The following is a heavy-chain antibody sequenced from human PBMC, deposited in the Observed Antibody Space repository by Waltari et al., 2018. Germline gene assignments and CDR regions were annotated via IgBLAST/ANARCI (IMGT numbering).Heavy chain of an antibody. CDR2: ISSSSSYI. V-gene: IGHV3-21*01. D-gene: IGHD1-7*01. Sequence: EVQLVESGGGLVKPGGSLRLSCAASGFTFSSYSMNWVRQAPGKGLEWVSSISSSSSYIYYADSVKGRFTISKDNAKNSLYLQMNSLRAEDTAVYYCAREKGWNYDYWGQGTLVTVSS. CDR3: AREKGWNYDY. CDR1: GFTFSSYS. J-gene: IGHJ4*02.